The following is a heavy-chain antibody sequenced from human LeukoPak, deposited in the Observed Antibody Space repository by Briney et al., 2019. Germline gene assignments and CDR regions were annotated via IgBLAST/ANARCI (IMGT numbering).Heavy chain of an antibody. CDR1: GGTFSSYA. D-gene: IGHD2-8*01. CDR3: AREDIVLMANAFDI. Sequence: SVKVSCKASGGTFSSYAISWVRQAPGQGLEWMGGIIPIFGTANYAQKFQGRVTITADESTSTAYMELSRLRSEDTAVYYCAREDIVLMANAFDIWGQGTMVTASS. J-gene: IGHJ3*02. CDR2: IIPIFGTA. V-gene: IGHV1-69*01.